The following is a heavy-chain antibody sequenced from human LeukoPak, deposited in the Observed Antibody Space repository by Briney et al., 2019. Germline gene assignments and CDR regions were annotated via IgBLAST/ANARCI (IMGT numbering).Heavy chain of an antibody. CDR1: GFTFSSYA. D-gene: IGHD6-6*01. CDR3: AKDLEQLVGYDAFDI. V-gene: IGHV3-23*01. CDR2: ISGSGGST. Sequence: PGGSLGLSCAASGFTFSSYAMSWVRQAPGKGLEWVSAISGSGGSTYYADSVKGRFTISRDNSKNTLYLQMNSLRAEDTAVYYCAKDLEQLVGYDAFDIWGQGTMVTVSS. J-gene: IGHJ3*02.